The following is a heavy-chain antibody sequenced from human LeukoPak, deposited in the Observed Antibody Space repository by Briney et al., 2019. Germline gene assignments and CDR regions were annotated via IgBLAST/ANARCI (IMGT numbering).Heavy chain of an antibody. D-gene: IGHD2-2*02. J-gene: IGHJ4*02. CDR3: ASRYFCSSTSCYTFDY. Sequence: SETLSLTCAVYGEPFNGYYWNWIRQSPGKGLEWIGEINHSGSTNYNPSLKSRVTISVDTSKNQFSLKLNSVTAADTAVYYCASRYFCSSTSCYTFDYWGQGTLVTVSS. CDR2: INHSGST. V-gene: IGHV4-34*01. CDR1: GEPFNGYY.